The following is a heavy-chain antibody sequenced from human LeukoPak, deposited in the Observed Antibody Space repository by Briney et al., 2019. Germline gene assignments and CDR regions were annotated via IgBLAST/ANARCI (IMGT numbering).Heavy chain of an antibody. J-gene: IGHJ4*02. V-gene: IGHV4-39*07. Sequence: PSETLSLTCTVSGGSISSSSDYWGWIRQPPGKGLEWIGSIYYSGSTYYNPSLKSRVTISVDTSKNQFSLKLSSVTAADTAVYYCATTEKYYYDSRGYFDYWGQGTLVTVSS. CDR1: GGSISSSSDY. D-gene: IGHD3-22*01. CDR2: IYYSGST. CDR3: ATTEKYYYDSRGYFDY.